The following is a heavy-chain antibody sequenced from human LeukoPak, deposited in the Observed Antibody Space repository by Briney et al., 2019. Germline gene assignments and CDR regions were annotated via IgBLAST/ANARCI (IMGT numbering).Heavy chain of an antibody. Sequence: PGESLKISCKGSGYNFNTYWVAWVRQLPGKGLEWMGIIRPMNSDVRYSPSFQGQVTISADRSINTAYLQWSSLKASDTAMYYCARMPGYCSSTSCSEYYFDYWGQGTLVTVSS. CDR2: IRPMNSDV. CDR1: GYNFNTYW. CDR3: ARMPGYCSSTSCSEYYFDY. D-gene: IGHD2-2*01. V-gene: IGHV5-51*01. J-gene: IGHJ4*02.